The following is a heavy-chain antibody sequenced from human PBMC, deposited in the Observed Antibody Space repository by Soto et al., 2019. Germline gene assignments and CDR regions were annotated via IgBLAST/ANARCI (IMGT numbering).Heavy chain of an antibody. CDR1: GGTFSSYA. V-gene: IGHV1-69*12. J-gene: IGHJ6*02. D-gene: IGHD5-18*01. Sequence: QVQLVQSGAEVKKPGSSVKVSCKASGGTFSSYAISWVRQAPGQGLEWMGGIIPIFGTANYAQKFQGRVTITADESTSTAYMELSSLRSEDTAVYYCARDFPDTAMVTVGGMDVWPRDHGHRLL. CDR2: IIPIFGTA. CDR3: ARDFPDTAMVTVGGMDV.